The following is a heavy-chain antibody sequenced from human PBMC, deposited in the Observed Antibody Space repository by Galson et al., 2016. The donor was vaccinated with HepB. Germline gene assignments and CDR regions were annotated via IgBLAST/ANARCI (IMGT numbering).Heavy chain of an antibody. CDR2: IYHTEST. CDR3: ATGSLVDGKMYYYYMDV. Sequence: LSLTCSVSGASISGTEYYWGWIRQPPGRGLEWIGSIYHTESTYYNPSLESRVTISMDTSKNQLSLRLNSVAAADTGVYYCATGSLVDGKMYYYYMDVGGKGTTVTVSS. CDR1: GASISGTEYY. V-gene: IGHV4-39*01. D-gene: IGHD2-15*01. J-gene: IGHJ6*03.